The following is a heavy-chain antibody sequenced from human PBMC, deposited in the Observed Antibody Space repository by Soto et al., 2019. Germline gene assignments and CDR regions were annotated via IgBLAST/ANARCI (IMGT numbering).Heavy chain of an antibody. CDR1: GFTFSSYA. Sequence: GGSLRLSCAASGFTFSSYAMSWVRQAPGKGLEWVSAISGSGGSTYYADSVKGRFTISRDNSKNTLYLQMNSLRAEDTAVYYCAKDVVVVVAATFTDFTDYLGQGTLVTVSS. V-gene: IGHV3-23*01. J-gene: IGHJ4*02. D-gene: IGHD2-15*01. CDR3: AKDVVVVVAATFTDFTDY. CDR2: ISGSGGST.